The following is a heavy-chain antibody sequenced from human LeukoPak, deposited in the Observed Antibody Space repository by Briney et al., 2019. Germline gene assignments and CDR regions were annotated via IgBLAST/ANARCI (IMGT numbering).Heavy chain of an antibody. D-gene: IGHD6-19*01. V-gene: IGHV3-30*18. J-gene: IGHJ4*02. CDR3: AKDQGSGWLDY. Sequence: GRSLRLSCAASGFTFSSYGMHWVRQAPGKGLEWVAVISYDGGNKYYADSVKGRFTISRDNSKNTLYLQMNSLRAEDTAVYYCAKDQGSGWLDYWGQGTLVTVSS. CDR2: ISYDGGNK. CDR1: GFTFSSYG.